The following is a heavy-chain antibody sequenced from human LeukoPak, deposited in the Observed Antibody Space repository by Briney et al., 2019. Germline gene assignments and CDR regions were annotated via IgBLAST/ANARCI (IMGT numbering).Heavy chain of an antibody. CDR1: EFSVGSNY. V-gene: IGHV3-66*01. D-gene: IGHD2-2*01. CDR3: AKLASGYCSSTSCYYYYYMDV. J-gene: IGHJ6*03. Sequence: GGSLRLSCAASEFSVGSNYMTWVRQAPGKGLEWVSLIYSGGSTYYADSVKGRFTISRDNSKNTLYLQMNSLRAEDTAVYYCAKLASGYCSSTSCYYYYYMDVWGKGTTVTISS. CDR2: IYSGGST.